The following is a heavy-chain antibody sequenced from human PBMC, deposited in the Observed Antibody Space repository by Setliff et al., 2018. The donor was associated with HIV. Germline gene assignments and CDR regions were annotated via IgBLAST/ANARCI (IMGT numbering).Heavy chain of an antibody. V-gene: IGHV5-51*01. CDR3: ARQPGRAAMGRENYYYYYMDV. CDR2: IYPGDSHT. CDR1: GYYFTTFW. Sequence: GESLKISCKGSGYYFTTFWIAWVRQMPGKGLEWMGFIYPGDSHTTYSPSFQGQVTISADTSISTAYLQWRSLKASDTAMYYCARQPGRAAMGRENYYYYYMDVWGKGTTVTVSS. J-gene: IGHJ6*03. D-gene: IGHD2-2*01.